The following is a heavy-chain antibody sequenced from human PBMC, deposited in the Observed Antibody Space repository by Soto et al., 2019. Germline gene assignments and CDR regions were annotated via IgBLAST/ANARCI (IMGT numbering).Heavy chain of an antibody. D-gene: IGHD5-12*01. CDR1: GFTFSSYA. CDR3: AKVVADKVYYYYYGMDV. Sequence: GGSLILSCAASGFTFSSYAMSWVRQAPGKGLEWVSAISGSGGSTYYADSVKGRFTISRDNSKNTLYLQMNSLRAEDTAVYYCAKVVADKVYYYYYGMDVWGQGTTVTVSS. J-gene: IGHJ6*02. V-gene: IGHV3-23*01. CDR2: ISGSGGST.